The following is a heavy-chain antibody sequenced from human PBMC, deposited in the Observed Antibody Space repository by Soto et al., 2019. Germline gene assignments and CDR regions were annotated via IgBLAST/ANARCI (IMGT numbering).Heavy chain of an antibody. Sequence: QVQLVQSGAAVKKPGSSVKVSCKASGGSFSSYAISWVRQAPGQGLEWMGGIVPFFGTANYAQKFQARVTITADKSTSTAYMELSNLRSEDTAVYYCARDLATPDPRFSYYAMDVWGQGTTVTVSS. CDR3: ARDLATPDPRFSYYAMDV. D-gene: IGHD6-13*01. CDR1: GGSFSSYA. J-gene: IGHJ6*02. V-gene: IGHV1-69*06. CDR2: IVPFFGTA.